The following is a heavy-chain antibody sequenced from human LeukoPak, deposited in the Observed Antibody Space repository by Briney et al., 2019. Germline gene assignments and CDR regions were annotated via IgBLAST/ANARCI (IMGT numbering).Heavy chain of an antibody. V-gene: IGHV1-69*04. CDR3: PSFLRRAFDI. CDR1: GGTFRSYA. Sequence: SVQVSCKASGGTFRSYAIRWVRQAPGQGLAWMGRVIPILGIANYAQEFQGRVTTTTDKSTSTAYMELSSLRSEDSAVYYCPSFLRRAFDIWGQGTMVTVSS. D-gene: IGHD3-16*01. J-gene: IGHJ3*02. CDR2: VIPILGIA.